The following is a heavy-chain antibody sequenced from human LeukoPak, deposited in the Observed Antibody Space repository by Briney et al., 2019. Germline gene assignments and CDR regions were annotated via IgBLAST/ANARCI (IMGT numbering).Heavy chain of an antibody. J-gene: IGHJ1*01. V-gene: IGHV3-9*01. Sequence: GRSLRLSCAASGFTFDDYAMHWVRQAPGKGLEWVSGISWNSGSIGYADSVKGRFTISRDNAKNSLYLRMNSLRAEDTALYYCAKGDVLLWFGEFQHWGQGTLVTVSS. D-gene: IGHD3-10*01. CDR1: GFTFDDYA. CDR3: AKGDVLLWFGEFQH. CDR2: ISWNSGSI.